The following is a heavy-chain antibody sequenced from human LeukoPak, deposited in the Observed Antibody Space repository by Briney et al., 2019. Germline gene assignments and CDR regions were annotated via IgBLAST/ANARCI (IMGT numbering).Heavy chain of an antibody. V-gene: IGHV3-73*01. CDR2: IRSKANSYAT. Sequence: GGSLRLSCAASGFTFSSYSMNWVRQASGKGLEWVGRIRSKANSYATAYAASVKGRFTISRDDSKNTAYLQMNSLKTEDTAVYYCTRTEWELLQPFDYWGQGTLVTVSS. CDR1: GFTFSSYS. D-gene: IGHD1-26*01. J-gene: IGHJ4*02. CDR3: TRTEWELLQPFDY.